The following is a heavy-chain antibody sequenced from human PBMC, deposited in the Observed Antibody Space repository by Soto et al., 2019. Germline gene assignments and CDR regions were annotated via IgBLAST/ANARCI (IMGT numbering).Heavy chain of an antibody. Sequence: GESLKISCNASGHSFTSYWIGWVRQMPGKGLEWMGIIYPGDSDTRYSPSFQGQVTISADKSISTAYLQWSSLKASDTAMYYCARQGCSSTSCYYGMDVWGQGTTVTVSS. D-gene: IGHD2-2*01. V-gene: IGHV5-51*01. CDR1: GHSFTSYW. CDR3: ARQGCSSTSCYYGMDV. J-gene: IGHJ6*02. CDR2: IYPGDSDT.